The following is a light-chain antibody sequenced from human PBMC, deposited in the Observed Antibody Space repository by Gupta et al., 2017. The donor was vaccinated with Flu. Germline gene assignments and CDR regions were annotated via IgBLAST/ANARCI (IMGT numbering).Light chain of an antibody. V-gene: IGLV8-61*01. Sequence: QTVVTQEPSFSVSPGETVTRTGGLNSGSVSTTDYPSWYQQIPGQPPRMLIYSTNTRSSGVPDRFFGSFLGNKAALTITGTQADDESDYYCALDRGSGISVFGGGTKLTVL. CDR2: STN. CDR3: ALDRGSGISV. CDR1: SGSVSTTDY. J-gene: IGLJ3*02.